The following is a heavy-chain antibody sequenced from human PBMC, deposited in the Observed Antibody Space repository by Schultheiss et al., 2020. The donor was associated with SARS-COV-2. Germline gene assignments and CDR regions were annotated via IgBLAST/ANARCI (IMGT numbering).Heavy chain of an antibody. CDR1: GYSFTSYW. J-gene: IGHJ6*02. Sequence: GSLRLSCKGSGYSFTSYWIGWVRQMPGKGLEWMGIIYPGDSDTRYSPSFQGQVTISADKSISTAYLQWSSLKASDTAMYYCARLRQFYYGSGSPDVWGQGTTVTVSS. CDR3: ARLRQFYYGSGSPDV. V-gene: IGHV5-51*01. D-gene: IGHD3-10*01. CDR2: IYPGDSDT.